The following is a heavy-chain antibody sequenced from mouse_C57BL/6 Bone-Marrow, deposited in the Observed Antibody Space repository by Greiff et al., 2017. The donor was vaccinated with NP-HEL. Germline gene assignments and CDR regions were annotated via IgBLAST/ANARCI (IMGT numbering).Heavy chain of an antibody. Sequence: QVQLQQSGAELVKPGASVKLSCKASGYTFTEYTIHWVKQRSGQGLEWIGWFYPGSGSIKYNEKFKDKATLTADKSSSTVYMELSRLTSEDSAVYFCARHERDYDYDVNWYFDVWGTGTTVTVSS. V-gene: IGHV1-62-2*01. CDR1: GYTFTEYT. CDR3: ARHERDYDYDVNWYFDV. CDR2: FYPGSGSI. D-gene: IGHD2-4*01. J-gene: IGHJ1*03.